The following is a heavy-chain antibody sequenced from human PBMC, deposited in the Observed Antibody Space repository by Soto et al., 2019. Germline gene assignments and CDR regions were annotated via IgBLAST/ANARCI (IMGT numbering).Heavy chain of an antibody. D-gene: IGHD6-13*01. CDR2: IYSSENT. CDR1: GGSVSSNSYS. CDR3: ARAWYSSSWYRGNWFDP. V-gene: IGHV4-39*01. J-gene: IGHJ5*02. Sequence: PSETLSLTCTVSGGSVSSNSYSWGWIRQSPGKGLEWIGTIYSSENTYYNPALLSRVTMSVDKSNNEFSLRLSSVTAADTAVYYCARAWYSSSWYRGNWFDPWGQGTLVTVSS.